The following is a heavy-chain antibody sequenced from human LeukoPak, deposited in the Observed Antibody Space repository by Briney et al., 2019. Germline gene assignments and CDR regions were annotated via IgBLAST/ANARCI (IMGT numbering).Heavy chain of an antibody. D-gene: IGHD6-19*01. CDR2: INPNSGGT. CDR1: GYTFTGYY. J-gene: IGHJ6*02. CDR3: ARVVGQWPNYYYYGMDV. Sequence: GASVKVSCKASGYTFTGYYMHWVRQAPGQGLEWMGWINPNSGGTNYAQKFQGRVTMTRDTSISTAYMELSRLRSDDTAVYYCARVVGQWPNYYYYGMDVWGQGTTVTVSS. V-gene: IGHV1-2*02.